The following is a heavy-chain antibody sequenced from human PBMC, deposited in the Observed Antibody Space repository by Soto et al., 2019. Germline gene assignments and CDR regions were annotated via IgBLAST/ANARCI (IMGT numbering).Heavy chain of an antibody. J-gene: IGHJ5*02. D-gene: IGHD5-18*01. CDR3: AKDGGKDGYFGNWFDP. V-gene: IGHV1-69*15. CDR2: IIPIFGST. Sequence: QVQLLQSGAEVKKPGSSVKVSCKASGGTFSNYAITWVRQAPGQGLEWLGRIIPIFGSTNFAPKFQGRVTLTADESTTTVYMELRSMRSDDTAVYFWAKDGGKDGYFGNWFDPWGQGTRVTVSS. CDR1: GGTFSNYA.